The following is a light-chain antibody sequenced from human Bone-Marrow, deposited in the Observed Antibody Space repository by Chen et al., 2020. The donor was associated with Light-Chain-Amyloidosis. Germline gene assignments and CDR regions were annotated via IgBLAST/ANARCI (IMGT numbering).Light chain of an antibody. CDR3: QVWDRSSDRPV. Sequence: SYVLTQPSSVSVAPGQTATIACGGNNIGSTSVHWYQQTPGQAPLLVVYDDSDRPSGIPERLSGSNSGNTANLTISGVEAVDEADYYWQVWDRSSDRPVFGGGTKLTVL. CDR1: NIGSTS. CDR2: DDS. V-gene: IGLV3-21*02. J-gene: IGLJ3*02.